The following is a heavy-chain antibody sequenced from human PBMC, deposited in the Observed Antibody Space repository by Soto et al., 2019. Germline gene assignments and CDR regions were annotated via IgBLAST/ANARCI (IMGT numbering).Heavy chain of an antibody. CDR1: GYSFTSYW. J-gene: IGHJ3*02. CDR2: IYPGDSDT. D-gene: IGHD2-15*01. CDR3: ARRHLYCSGGSCFSHDAFDI. Sequence: ESLKISCKGSGYSFTSYWIGWVRQMPGKGLEWMGIIYPGDSDTRYSPSFQGQVTISADKSISTAYLQWSSLKASDTAMYYCARRHLYCSGGSCFSHDAFDIWGQGTMVTVSS. V-gene: IGHV5-51*01.